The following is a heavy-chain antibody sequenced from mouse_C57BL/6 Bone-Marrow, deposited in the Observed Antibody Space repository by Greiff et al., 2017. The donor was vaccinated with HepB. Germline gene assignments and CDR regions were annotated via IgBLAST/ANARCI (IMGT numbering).Heavy chain of an antibody. V-gene: IGHV1-15*01. Sequence: VQWVESGAELVRPGASVTLSCKASGYTFTDYEMHWVKQTPVHGLEWIGAIDPETGGTAYNQKFKGKAILTADKSSSTAYMELRSLTSEDSAVYYCTRYHYGSSYRYFDVWGTGTTVTVSS. D-gene: IGHD1-1*01. J-gene: IGHJ1*03. CDR3: TRYHYGSSYRYFDV. CDR2: IDPETGGT. CDR1: GYTFTDYE.